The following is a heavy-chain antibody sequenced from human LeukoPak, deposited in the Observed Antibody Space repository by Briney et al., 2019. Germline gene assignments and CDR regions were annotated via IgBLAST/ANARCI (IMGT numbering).Heavy chain of an antibody. Sequence: GGSLRLSCAVSGFTFSGYAIHWVRQAPGKGLEWVAFISYDGGDKYYADSVKGRSTISRDNSKNTLYLQMNSLRAEDTAVYYCARVPLYSSSCLDYWGQGTLVTVSS. CDR2: ISYDGGDK. D-gene: IGHD6-13*01. J-gene: IGHJ4*02. CDR3: ARVPLYSSSCLDY. CDR1: GFTFSGYA. V-gene: IGHV3-30-3*01.